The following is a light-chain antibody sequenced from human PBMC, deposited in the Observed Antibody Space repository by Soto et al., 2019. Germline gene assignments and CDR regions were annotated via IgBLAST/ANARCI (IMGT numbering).Light chain of an antibody. CDR1: QSVSGY. Sequence: EIVLTQSPATLSLSPGETATLSCRASQSVSGYIGWYQQKPGQAPRLLIYADSNRATGIPARFSGSGSGTDFTLTISSLEPEDFAVYYCHQRQSWPRTFGQGTTVDIK. V-gene: IGKV3-11*01. CDR3: HQRQSWPRT. CDR2: ADS. J-gene: IGKJ1*01.